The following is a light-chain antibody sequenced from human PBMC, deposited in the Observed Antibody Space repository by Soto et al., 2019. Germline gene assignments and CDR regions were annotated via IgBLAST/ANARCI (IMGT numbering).Light chain of an antibody. J-gene: IGKJ4*02. CDR2: SAS. V-gene: IGKV1-39*01. CDR1: QDIESY. CDR3: QQSFNVPT. Sequence: DIQMTQSPSSLSPSVGDRVTITCRASQDIESYLNWYQHKPGQAPKLLIYSASTLESGVPSRFSGSGSGTDFVLTISSLQPEDIATYYCQQSFNVPTFGRGTRVEV.